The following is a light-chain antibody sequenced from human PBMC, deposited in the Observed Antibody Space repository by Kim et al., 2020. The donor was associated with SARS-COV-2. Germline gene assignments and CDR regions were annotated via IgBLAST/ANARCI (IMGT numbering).Light chain of an antibody. Sequence: DIVMTQSPLSLPVTPGEPASISCRSSQSLLHISGHNYLDWYLQKPGQSPQLLIYLGSNRASGVPDRFSGSGSGTDFTLKISRVEAEDVGVYYCMQALKTPYTFGQGTKLEI. V-gene: IGKV2-28*01. CDR1: QSLLHISGHNY. CDR2: LGS. J-gene: IGKJ2*01. CDR3: MQALKTPYT.